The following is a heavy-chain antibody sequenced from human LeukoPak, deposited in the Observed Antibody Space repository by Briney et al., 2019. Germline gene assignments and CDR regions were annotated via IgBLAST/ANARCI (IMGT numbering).Heavy chain of an antibody. Sequence: PSETLSLTCTVSGGSISSGTHYWSWIRQPAGKGLEWTGRIYTSGSTNYNPSLKSRVTISVDTSKNQFSLKLSSVTAADTAVYYCARDLELGYWGQGTLVTVSS. D-gene: IGHD2/OR15-2a*01. CDR1: GGSISSGTHY. V-gene: IGHV4-61*02. J-gene: IGHJ4*02. CDR2: IYTSGST. CDR3: ARDLELGY.